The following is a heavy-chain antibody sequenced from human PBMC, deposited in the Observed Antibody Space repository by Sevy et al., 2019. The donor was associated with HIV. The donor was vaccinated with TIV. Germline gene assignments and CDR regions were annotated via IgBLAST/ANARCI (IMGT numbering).Heavy chain of an antibody. D-gene: IGHD2-2*01. CDR1: GFTFSDYA. CDR2: ISYDGINK. V-gene: IGHV3-30-3*01. J-gene: IGHJ4*02. CDR3: ARDRSTRCINYYFDY. Sequence: GGSLRLSCAASGFTFSDYAMHWVRHTQGKGLEWVAVISYDGINKNYADSVKGRFTLSRDNSKNTLSLQMNSPRTEDTAVYYCARDRSTRCINYYFDYWGQGTLVTVSS.